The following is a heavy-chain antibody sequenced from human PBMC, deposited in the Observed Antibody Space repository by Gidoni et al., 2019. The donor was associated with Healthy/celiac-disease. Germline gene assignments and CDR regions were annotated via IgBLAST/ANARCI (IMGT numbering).Heavy chain of an antibody. CDR1: GYPLNSYD. CDR3: AFSMDYGMSFDY. V-gene: IGHV1-8*01. Sequence: QVQLVQPGAEVKKPGASVKVSGKASGYPLNSYDIHWVRQATGQGLEWMGWMNPNIGHTGYAAKSQCRVTMTRNTSISPAYMELSSLRSEDTAVYYCAFSMDYGMSFDYWGQGTLFTVSS. CDR2: MNPNIGHT. J-gene: IGHJ4*02. D-gene: IGHD3-10*01.